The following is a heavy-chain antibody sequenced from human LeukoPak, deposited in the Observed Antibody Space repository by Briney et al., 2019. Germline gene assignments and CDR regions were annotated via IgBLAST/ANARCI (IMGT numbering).Heavy chain of an antibody. CDR3: AKVPYSDYGSGRPPFMDV. D-gene: IGHD3-10*01. Sequence: GGSLRLSCAASGFTFSSYAMSWVRQAPGKGLEWVSAISGSGGSTYYADSVRGRFTISRDNSKNMLYLQMDSLRAEDTAIHYCAKVPYSDYGSGRPPFMDVWGQGTTVAVSS. CDR1: GFTFSSYA. CDR2: ISGSGGST. V-gene: IGHV3-23*01. J-gene: IGHJ6*02.